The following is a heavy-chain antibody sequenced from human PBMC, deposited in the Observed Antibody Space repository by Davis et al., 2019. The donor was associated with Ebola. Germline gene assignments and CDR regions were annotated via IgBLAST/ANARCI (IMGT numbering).Heavy chain of an antibody. CDR1: GYSISSGYY. D-gene: IGHD4-17*01. J-gene: IGHJ3*01. V-gene: IGHV4-61*01. CDR2: IHYRGST. CDR3: AGYDYGDSGAFDF. Sequence: MPSETLSLTCTVSGYSISSGYYWSWIRQPPGKGLEWIGFIHYRGSTNYSPPFKSRVTLSVDTSRNQFSLKLTSVTAADTAVYYCAGYDYGDSGAFDFWGQGTLVTVSS.